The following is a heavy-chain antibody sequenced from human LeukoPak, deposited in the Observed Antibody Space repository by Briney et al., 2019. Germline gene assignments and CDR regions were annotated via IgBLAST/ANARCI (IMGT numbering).Heavy chain of an antibody. CDR2: INPGDSDT. Sequence: GESLKISCQASGYSFTSSWIGWARQMPGKGLEWMAIINPGDSDTRYSPSFQGQVTISADKSISTVYLQWGSLKASDTAMYYCARQGTGVDYWGQGTLVTVSS. J-gene: IGHJ4*02. D-gene: IGHD3/OR15-3a*01. CDR1: GYSFTSSW. CDR3: ARQGTGVDY. V-gene: IGHV5-51*01.